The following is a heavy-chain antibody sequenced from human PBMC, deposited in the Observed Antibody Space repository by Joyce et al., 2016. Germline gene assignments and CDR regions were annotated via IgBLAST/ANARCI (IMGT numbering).Heavy chain of an antibody. J-gene: IGHJ6*02. Sequence: QAQLVESGGGVAQPGKSLRLSCAGSRFSFSSYGRRWVRQDPRKGLEWLAVIWYDATKKYYADSVKGRFAISRDNSKKTLYLQLNSLRAEDTAVYYCARDLTGSYYYGLDVWGQGTTVTVSS. CDR3: ARDLTGSYYYGLDV. CDR1: RFSFSSYG. V-gene: IGHV3-33*01. D-gene: IGHD2-8*02. CDR2: IWYDATKK.